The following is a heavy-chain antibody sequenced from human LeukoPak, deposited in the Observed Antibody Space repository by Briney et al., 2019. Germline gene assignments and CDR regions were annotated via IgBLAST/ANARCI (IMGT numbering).Heavy chain of an antibody. CDR3: ASFMTTVTIPDY. Sequence: GGTLRLSRAASGFTFRSYSMNWVRNAPAQRLELLSCITCSGSHMYYADSVKGRFTISRDNAKSSLYLHMNSLSAEDTAVYYCASFMTTVTIPDYWGQGTLVTVSS. V-gene: IGHV3-21*01. CDR1: GFTFRSYS. CDR2: ITCSGSHM. D-gene: IGHD4-17*01. J-gene: IGHJ4*02.